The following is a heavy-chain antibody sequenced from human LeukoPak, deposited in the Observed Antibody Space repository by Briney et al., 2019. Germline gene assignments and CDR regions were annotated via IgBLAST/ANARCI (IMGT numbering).Heavy chain of an antibody. CDR2: IRSKAYGGTT. D-gene: IGHD1-26*01. Sequence: GGSLRLSCAASGFTFSSYSMNWVRQAPGKGLEWVGFIRSKAYGGTTEYAASVKGRFTISRDDSKSIAYLQMNSLKTEDTAVYYCTRDNGSYRDYWGQGTLVTVSS. CDR1: GFTFSSYS. J-gene: IGHJ4*02. V-gene: IGHV3-49*04. CDR3: TRDNGSYRDY.